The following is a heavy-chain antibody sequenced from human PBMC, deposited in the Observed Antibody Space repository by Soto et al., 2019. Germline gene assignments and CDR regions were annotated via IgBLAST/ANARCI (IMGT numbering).Heavy chain of an antibody. CDR1: GFTFSSYA. CDR3: AKDRRVTTDYFDY. CDR2: ISGSGGST. J-gene: IGHJ4*02. D-gene: IGHD4-17*01. V-gene: IGHV3-23*01. Sequence: GGSLRLSCAASGFTFSSYAMSWVRQAPGKGLGWVSAISGSGGSTYYADSVKGRFTISRDNSKNTLYLQMNSLRAEDTAVYYCAKDRRVTTDYFDYWGQGTLVTVSS.